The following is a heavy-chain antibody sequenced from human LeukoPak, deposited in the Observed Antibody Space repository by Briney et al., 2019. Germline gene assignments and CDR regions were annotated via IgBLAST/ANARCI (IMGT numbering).Heavy chain of an antibody. CDR3: ARTPGAAGRKNWFDP. Sequence: ASVKVSCKASGYTFTSYDINWVRQATGQGLEWMGWMNPNSGNTGYAQKFQGRVTITRNTSISTAYMGLSSLRSEDTAVYYCARTPGAAGRKNWFDPWGQGTLVTVSS. J-gene: IGHJ5*02. D-gene: IGHD6-13*01. CDR1: GYTFTSYD. CDR2: MNPNSGNT. V-gene: IGHV1-8*03.